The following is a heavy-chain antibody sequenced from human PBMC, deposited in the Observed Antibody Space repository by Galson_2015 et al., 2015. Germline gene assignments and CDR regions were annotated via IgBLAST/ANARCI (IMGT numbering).Heavy chain of an antibody. Sequence: SLRLSCAASGFTFSSYWMSWVRQAPGKGLEWVANIKQDGSEKYYVDSVKGRFTISRDNAKNSLYLQMNSLRAEDTAVYYCARDPAVAGYYFDYWGQGTLVTVSA. CDR2: IKQDGSEK. J-gene: IGHJ4*02. CDR3: ARDPAVAGYYFDY. V-gene: IGHV3-7*03. CDR1: GFTFSSYW. D-gene: IGHD6-19*01.